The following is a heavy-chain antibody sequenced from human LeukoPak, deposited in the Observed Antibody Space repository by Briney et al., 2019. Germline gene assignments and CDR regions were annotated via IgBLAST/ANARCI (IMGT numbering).Heavy chain of an antibody. V-gene: IGHV3-23*01. CDR2: ITTSSDTT. J-gene: IGHJ4*02. D-gene: IGHD2-21*02. Sequence: PSGTLSLTCAVSGGSIINSNWWSWVRQPPGKGLEWVATITTSSDTTYYADSVKGRFTISRDNSKNTLYLQMNSLRAEDTAVYYCARLGGTVVTATKYWGQGTPATVPS. CDR3: ARLGGTVVTATKY. CDR1: GGSIINSNW.